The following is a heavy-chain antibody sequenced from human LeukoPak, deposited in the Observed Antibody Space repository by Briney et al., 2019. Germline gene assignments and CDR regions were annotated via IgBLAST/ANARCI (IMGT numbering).Heavy chain of an antibody. Sequence: GRSLRLSCAASGSTFSSYGMHWVRQAPGKGLEWVAVISYDGSNKYYADSVKGRFTISRDNSKNTLYLQMNSLRGEDTAVYYCAKDLGVQWRLPYYSDYWGQGTLVTVSS. CDR1: GSTFSSYG. J-gene: IGHJ4*02. D-gene: IGHD3-3*01. CDR2: ISYDGSNK. V-gene: IGHV3-30*18. CDR3: AKDLGVQWRLPYYSDY.